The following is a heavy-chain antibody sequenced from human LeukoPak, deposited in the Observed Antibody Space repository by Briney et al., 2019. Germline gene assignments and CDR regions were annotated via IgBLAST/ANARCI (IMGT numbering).Heavy chain of an antibody. CDR2: ISSSSSYI. J-gene: IGHJ6*03. CDR1: GFSVSSNY. V-gene: IGHV3-21*01. CDR3: ARVIAGQDYYYYYYMDV. D-gene: IGHD6-13*01. Sequence: GGSLRLSCAASGFSVSSNYMSWVRQAPGKGLEGVSSISSSSSYIYYADSVKGRFTISRDNAKNSLYLQMNSLRAEDTAVYYCARVIAGQDYYYYYYMDVWGKGTTVTVSS.